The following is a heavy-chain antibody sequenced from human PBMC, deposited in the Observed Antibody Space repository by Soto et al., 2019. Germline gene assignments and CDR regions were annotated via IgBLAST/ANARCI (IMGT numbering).Heavy chain of an antibody. CDR1: GYTLTELS. Sequence: ASVKVSCKVSGYTLTELSMHWVRQAPGKGLEWMGGFDPEDGETIYAQKFQGRVTMTEDTSTDAAYMELSSLRSEDTAVYYCATLHHHYDSSGYHNWFDPWGQGTLVTVSS. J-gene: IGHJ5*02. CDR2: FDPEDGET. D-gene: IGHD3-22*01. V-gene: IGHV1-24*01. CDR3: ATLHHHYDSSGYHNWFDP.